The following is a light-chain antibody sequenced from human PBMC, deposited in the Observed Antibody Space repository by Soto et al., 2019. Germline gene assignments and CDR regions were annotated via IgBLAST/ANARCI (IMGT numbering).Light chain of an antibody. Sequence: QSALTQPPSASGSPGQSVTISCTGTSSDVGAYNYVSWYQQHAGKPPKLMIYEVIKRPSGVPDRFSGSKSGNTASLTVSGLQAEDEADYYCSSYATSTTVVFGGGTKLTVL. J-gene: IGLJ3*02. CDR1: SSDVGAYNY. V-gene: IGLV2-8*01. CDR3: SSYATSTTVV. CDR2: EVI.